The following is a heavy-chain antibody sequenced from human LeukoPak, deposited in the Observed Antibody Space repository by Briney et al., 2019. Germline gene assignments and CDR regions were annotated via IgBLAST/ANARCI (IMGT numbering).Heavy chain of an antibody. V-gene: IGHV1-18*01. CDR1: GYTFTSYG. J-gene: IGHJ3*02. Sequence: ASVKVSCKASGYTFTSYGISWVRQAPGQGLEWMGWISAYNGNTNYAQKLQGRVTMTTDTSTSTAYMELRSLRSDDTAVYYCARVTVVPTGNDAFDIWAKGQWSPSLQ. D-gene: IGHD4-23*01. CDR2: ISAYNGNT. CDR3: ARVTVVPTGNDAFDI.